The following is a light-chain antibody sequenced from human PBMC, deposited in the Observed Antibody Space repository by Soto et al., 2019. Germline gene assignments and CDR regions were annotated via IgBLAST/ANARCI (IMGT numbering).Light chain of an antibody. CDR1: QTINNN. CDR2: SAS. CDR3: QQYSLWPPT. Sequence: EIVMTQSPATLSVSPGEGATLSCRASQTINNNLAWYRQKPGQAPSLLIYSASTRATGVPGRFSGSGSGTDFTLTISSLQSEEFVLYYWQQYSLWPPTCGQGTKVE. V-gene: IGKV3-15*01. J-gene: IGKJ1*01.